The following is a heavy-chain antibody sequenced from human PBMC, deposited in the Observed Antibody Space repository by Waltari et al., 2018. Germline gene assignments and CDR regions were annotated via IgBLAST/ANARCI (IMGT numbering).Heavy chain of an antibody. V-gene: IGHV3-7*04. CDR3: ARVTRNSPPDY. Sequence: EVQLVESGGGLVQPGGCLRLSCAAYGFTFSDYWLNWVRQAPGKGLEWVANIKQDGSEKYYVDSVKGRFTISRDNTKNSLYLQMNSLRAEDTAVYYCARVTRNSPPDYWGQGTLVTVSS. CDR1: GFTFSDYW. CDR2: IKQDGSEK. J-gene: IGHJ4*02. D-gene: IGHD2-2*01.